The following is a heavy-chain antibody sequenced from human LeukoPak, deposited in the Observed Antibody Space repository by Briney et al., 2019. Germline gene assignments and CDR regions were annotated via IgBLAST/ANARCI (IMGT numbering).Heavy chain of an antibody. J-gene: IGHJ4*02. Sequence: DTVSPICALSCYSIIRGCYGSWMRQPPGKGREWTGNVLHGGSNHYTPSLKNRDSISVDTSKKQFSLKLSSVTAADTAVYYCARGSIAAAYPYYFDYWGQGTLVTVSS. CDR2: VLHGGSN. CDR3: ARGSIAAAYPYYFDY. CDR1: CYSIIRGCY. V-gene: IGHV4-38-2*01. D-gene: IGHD6-13*01.